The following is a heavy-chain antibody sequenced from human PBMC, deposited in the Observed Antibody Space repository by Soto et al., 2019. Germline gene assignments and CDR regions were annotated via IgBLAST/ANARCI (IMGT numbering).Heavy chain of an antibody. D-gene: IGHD3-22*01. Sequence: QVQLVQSGAEVKKPGSSVKVSCKASGGTFSSYAISWVRQAPGQGLEWMGGIIPIFGTADYAQKFQGRVTITADESTSTGNMELSSLGSEDTAVYYCASHYDSSGYYYRCLDYWGQGTLVTVSS. V-gene: IGHV1-69*12. J-gene: IGHJ4*02. CDR1: GGTFSSYA. CDR2: IIPIFGTA. CDR3: ASHYDSSGYYYRCLDY.